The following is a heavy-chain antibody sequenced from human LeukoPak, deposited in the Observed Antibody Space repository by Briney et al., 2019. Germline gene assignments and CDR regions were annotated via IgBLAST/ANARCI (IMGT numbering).Heavy chain of an antibody. CDR1: GFTFSSYS. J-gene: IGHJ4*02. CDR3: ARAGYGYYYDSSGRSPADY. V-gene: IGHV3-21*01. D-gene: IGHD3-22*01. CDR2: ISSSSSYI. Sequence: PGGSLRLSCAASGFTFSSYSMNWVRQAPGKGLEWVSSISSSSSYIYYADSVKGRFTISRDNAKNSLYLQMNSLRAEDTAVYYCARAGYGYYYDSSGRSPADYWGQGTLVTVSS.